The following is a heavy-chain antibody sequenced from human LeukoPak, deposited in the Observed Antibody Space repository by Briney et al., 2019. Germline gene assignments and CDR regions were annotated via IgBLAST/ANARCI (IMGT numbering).Heavy chain of an antibody. J-gene: IGHJ5*02. CDR3: ARGVYYYGRGSYHNVLWWFDP. V-gene: IGHV4-30-2*01. Sequence: SQTLSLTCAVSGGSISSGGYSWSWIRQPPGKGLEWIGYIYHSGSTSYNPSLKSRVTISIDTSKNQFSLKLSSVTAADTAVYFCARGVYYYGRGSYHNVLWWFDPWGQGTLVTVSS. CDR2: IYHSGST. D-gene: IGHD3-10*01. CDR1: GGSISSGGYS.